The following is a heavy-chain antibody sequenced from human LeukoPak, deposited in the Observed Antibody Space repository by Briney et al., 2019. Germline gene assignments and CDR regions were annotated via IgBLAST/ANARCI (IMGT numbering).Heavy chain of an antibody. CDR2: IKQDGSEK. V-gene: IGHV3-7*01. D-gene: IGHD1-1*01. CDR1: GFTFSSYW. CDR3: ARVLRLERPYYYYMDV. J-gene: IGHJ6*03. Sequence: PGGSLRLSCAASGFTFSSYWMSWVRQAPGKGLEWVANIKQDGSEKYYVDSVKGRFTISRDNAKNSLYLQMNSLRAEDTAVYYCARVLRLERPYYYYMDVWGKGTTVTISS.